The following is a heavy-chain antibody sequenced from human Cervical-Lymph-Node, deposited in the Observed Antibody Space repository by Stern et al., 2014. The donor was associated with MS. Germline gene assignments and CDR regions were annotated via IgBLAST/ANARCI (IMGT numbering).Heavy chain of an antibody. CDR2: INGYNGNI. CDR3: ARDRGLVGNTTDDY. CDR1: GFTFTNHG. D-gene: IGHD1-26*01. J-gene: IGHJ4*02. V-gene: IGHV1-18*01. Sequence: QVQLVESGAEVKKPGASVKVSCKASGFTFTNHGISWVRQAPGQGLEWMGWINGYNGNIDFAQKFQGRLIMTPDTSTSTVYMELRSLGFDDTAVYYCARDRGLVGNTTDDYWGQGTLVTVSS.